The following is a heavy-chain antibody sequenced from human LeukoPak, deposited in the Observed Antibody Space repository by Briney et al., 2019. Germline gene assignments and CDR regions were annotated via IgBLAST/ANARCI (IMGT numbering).Heavy chain of an antibody. D-gene: IGHD3-10*02. CDR3: ARNLFGRPLDY. V-gene: IGHV3-7*01. CDR2: IKQDGSQK. Sequence: PGGSLRLSCVTSGFTFSSYWMSWVRQAPGKGLEWVANIKQDGSQKYYVDSVKGRFTISRDNAKSSLYLQMNSLRAEDTALYYCARNLFGRPLDYWGQGTLVTVSS. CDR1: GFTFSSYW. J-gene: IGHJ4*02.